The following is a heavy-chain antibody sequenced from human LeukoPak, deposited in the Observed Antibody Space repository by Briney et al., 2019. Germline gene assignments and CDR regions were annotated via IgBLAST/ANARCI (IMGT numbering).Heavy chain of an antibody. CDR2: ISYDGSNK. CDR3: ARDRGGTDDFWSGYYTGYFDY. Sequence: SGGSLRLSCAASGFTFSSYAMHWVRQAPGKGLDWVAVISYDGSNKYYADSVKGRFTFSRDNSKNTLYLQMNSLRAEDTAVFYCARDRGGTDDFWSGYYTGYFDYWGQGTLVTVSS. V-gene: IGHV3-30*04. CDR1: GFTFSSYA. D-gene: IGHD3-3*01. J-gene: IGHJ4*02.